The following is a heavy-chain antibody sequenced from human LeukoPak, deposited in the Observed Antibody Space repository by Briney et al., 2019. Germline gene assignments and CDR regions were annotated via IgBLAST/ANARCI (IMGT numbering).Heavy chain of an antibody. CDR3: ASRGYCGGDCWRNWFDP. Sequence: GGSLRLSCVASGFSFSNYGMHWVRQAPGKGLEWVAVISYDGSNKYYADSVKGRFTISRDNSKNTLYLQMNSLRAEDTAVYYCASRGYCGGDCWRNWFDPWGQGTLVTVSS. D-gene: IGHD2-21*02. J-gene: IGHJ5*02. CDR2: ISYDGSNK. CDR1: GFSFSNYG. V-gene: IGHV3-30*03.